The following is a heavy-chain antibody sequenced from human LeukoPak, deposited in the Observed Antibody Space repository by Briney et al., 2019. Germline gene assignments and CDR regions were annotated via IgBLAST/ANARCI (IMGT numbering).Heavy chain of an antibody. Sequence: PGRSLRLSCAASGFTFSNYAMHWVRQAPGKGLEWVAVISYDGSNKFYADSVKGRFTISRDNSKNTLHLQVNSLRAEDTAVYYCARSLATSYYYMDVWGKGTTVTVSS. CDR1: GFTFSNYA. J-gene: IGHJ6*03. CDR2: ISYDGSNK. D-gene: IGHD5-12*01. V-gene: IGHV3-30*04. CDR3: ARSLATSYYYMDV.